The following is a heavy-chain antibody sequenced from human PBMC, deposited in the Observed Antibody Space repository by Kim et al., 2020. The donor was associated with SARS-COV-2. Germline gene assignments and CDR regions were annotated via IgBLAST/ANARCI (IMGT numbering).Heavy chain of an antibody. D-gene: IGHD6-13*01. V-gene: IGHV4-34*01. CDR3: ARVAFSQGRSREFDS. J-gene: IGHJ4*02. Sequence: PSLQGRVTISVDTSKNQASLKMASVTAADTAMYYCARVAFSQGRSREFDSWGQGTLVIVSS.